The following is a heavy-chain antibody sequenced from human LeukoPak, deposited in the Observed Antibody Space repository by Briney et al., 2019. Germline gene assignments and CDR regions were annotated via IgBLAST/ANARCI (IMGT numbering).Heavy chain of an antibody. CDR2: ISASNGNT. D-gene: IGHD5-24*01. CDR3: AREGPFRDGYNKYYFDY. J-gene: IGHJ4*02. V-gene: IGHV1-18*01. CDR1: GYTFTSYG. Sequence: ASVKVSCKASGYTFTSYGISWVRQAPGQGLEWMGWISASNGNTNYAQKLQGRVTMTTDTSTSTAYMELRSLRSDDTAVYYCAREGPFRDGYNKYYFDYWGQGTLVTVSS.